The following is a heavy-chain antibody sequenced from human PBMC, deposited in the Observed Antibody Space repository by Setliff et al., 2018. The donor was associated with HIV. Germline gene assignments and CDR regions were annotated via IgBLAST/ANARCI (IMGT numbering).Heavy chain of an antibody. CDR1: GGTFSSYP. J-gene: IGHJ6*03. D-gene: IGHD2-15*01. V-gene: IGHV1-69*13. Sequence: SVKVSCKASGGTFSSYPISWVRQAPGQGLEWMGGIIPIFGTTHYAQKFQGRVTVTADESTSTAYMELTALRSDDTAIYYCARDLAYCSGGSCYRPFIYYFYYMDVWGKGATVTVSS. CDR3: ARDLAYCSGGSCYRPFIYYFYYMDV. CDR2: IIPIFGTT.